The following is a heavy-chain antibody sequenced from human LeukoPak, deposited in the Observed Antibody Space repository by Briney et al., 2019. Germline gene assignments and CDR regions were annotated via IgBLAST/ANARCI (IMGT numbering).Heavy chain of an antibody. CDR1: GGTFSSYA. D-gene: IGHD6-19*01. V-gene: IGHV1-69*13. J-gene: IGHJ6*03. CDR3: ARAPYSSGGSTNYYYYYYMDV. Sequence: SVKVSCKASGGTFSSYAISRVRQGPGQGLEWMGGIIPIFGSANYAQKFQGRVTITADESTSTAYMELSSLRSEDTALYYCARAPYSSGGSTNYYYYYYMDVWGKGTTVTVSS. CDR2: IIPIFGSA.